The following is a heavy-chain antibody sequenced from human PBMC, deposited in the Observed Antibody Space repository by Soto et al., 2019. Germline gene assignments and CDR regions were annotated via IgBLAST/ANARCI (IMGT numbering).Heavy chain of an antibody. J-gene: IGHJ3*02. CDR2: IYYSGST. D-gene: IGHD5-12*01. CDR1: GGSISSYY. V-gene: IGHV4-59*01. Sequence: SETLSLTCTVSGGSISSYYWSWIRQPPGKGLEWIGYIYYSGSTNYNPSLKSRVTISVDTSKNQFSLKLSSVTAADTAVYYCARDRGYSGYDDAFDIWGQGTMVTVSS. CDR3: ARDRGYSGYDDAFDI.